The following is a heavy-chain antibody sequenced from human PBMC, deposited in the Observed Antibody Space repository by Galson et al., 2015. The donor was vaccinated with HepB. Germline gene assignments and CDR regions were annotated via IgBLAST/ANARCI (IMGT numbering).Heavy chain of an antibody. V-gene: IGHV1-8*01. CDR1: GYTFTNFD. Sequence: SCKASGYTFTNFDIAWVRQAAGQGLEWMGWMNPVSGNTGYGQKFQGRVSTTRDSSIGTAYMEMSSLTSDDTAVYYCARRRGYSVAYANYYFDYWGQGTLVTVSS. D-gene: IGHD5-18*01. CDR3: ARRRGYSVAYANYYFDY. J-gene: IGHJ4*02. CDR2: MNPVSGNT.